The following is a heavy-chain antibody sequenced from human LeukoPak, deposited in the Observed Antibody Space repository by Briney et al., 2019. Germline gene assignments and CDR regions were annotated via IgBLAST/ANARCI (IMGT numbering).Heavy chain of an antibody. CDR2: IYYSGST. CDR1: GGSISSSSYY. CDR3: ASGGPIVVVVAARIWFDP. D-gene: IGHD2-15*01. V-gene: IGHV4-39*01. Sequence: SETLSLTCTVPGGSISSSSYYWGWIRQPPGKGLEWIGSIYYSGSTYYNPSLKSRVTISVDTSKNQFSLKLSSVTAADTAVYYCASGGPIVVVVAARIWFDPWGQGTLVTVSS. J-gene: IGHJ5*02.